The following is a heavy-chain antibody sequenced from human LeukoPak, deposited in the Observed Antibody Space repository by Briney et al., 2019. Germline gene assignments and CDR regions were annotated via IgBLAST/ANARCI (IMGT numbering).Heavy chain of an antibody. CDR2: ISAYNGNT. CDR3: ARVSLLSYDSSGYYPAGYFDY. V-gene: IGHV1-18*01. D-gene: IGHD3-22*01. Sequence: GASVKVSCKASGYTFTSYGISWVRQAPGQGLEWMGWISAYNGNTNYAQKLQGRVTMTTDTSTSTAYMELRSLRSDDTAVYYCARVSLLSYDSSGYYPAGYFDYWGQGILVTVSS. CDR1: GYTFTSYG. J-gene: IGHJ4*02.